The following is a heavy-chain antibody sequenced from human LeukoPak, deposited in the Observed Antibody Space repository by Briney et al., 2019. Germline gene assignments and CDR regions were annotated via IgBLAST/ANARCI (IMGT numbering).Heavy chain of an antibody. V-gene: IGHV4-39*07. J-gene: IGHJ4*02. Sequence: SETLSLTCTVSGVSISSSSYYWGWVRQPRGKGLGWIGSIYYSGSTYYNTSLKSRVTISVDTSKTQFSLKLSSVTAADTAVYYCARVICSGGSCRFDYWGQGTLVTVSS. CDR2: IYYSGST. D-gene: IGHD2-15*01. CDR3: ARVICSGGSCRFDY. CDR1: GVSISSSSYY.